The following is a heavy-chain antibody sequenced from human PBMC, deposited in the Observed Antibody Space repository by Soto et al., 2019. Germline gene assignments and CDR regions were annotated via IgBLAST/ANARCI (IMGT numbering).Heavy chain of an antibody. CDR3: ARDLAAVASTFDY. CDR2: IYYTGRT. D-gene: IGHD6-13*01. V-gene: IGHV4-38-2*02. CDR1: GYFMTNGNY. J-gene: IGHJ4*02. Sequence: SETLSLTCAVSGYFMTNGNYWGCIRQSPGKGLEWIGSIYYTGRTYYNPSLKSRVTMSVDTSKNQFSLKLTSVTAAATAVYYCARDLAAVASTFDYWGPGTLVTVSS.